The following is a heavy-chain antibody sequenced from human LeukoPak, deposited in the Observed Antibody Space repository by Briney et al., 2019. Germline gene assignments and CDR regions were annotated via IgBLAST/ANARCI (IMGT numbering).Heavy chain of an antibody. V-gene: IGHV3-30*04. Sequence: GGSLRLSCAASGFTFSSYAMHWVRQAPGKGLEWVAVISYDGSNKYYADSVKGRFTISRDNSKNTLYLQMNSLRAEDTAVYYCASIPATSYYFDYWGQGTLVTVSS. CDR2: ISYDGSNK. CDR3: ASIPATSYYFDY. D-gene: IGHD3-16*02. CDR1: GFTFSSYA. J-gene: IGHJ4*02.